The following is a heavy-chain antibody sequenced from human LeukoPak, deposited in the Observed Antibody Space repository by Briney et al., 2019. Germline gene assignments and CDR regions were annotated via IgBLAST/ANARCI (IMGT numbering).Heavy chain of an antibody. Sequence: GGSLRLSCAASGFTFSSYRMYWVRQAPGKGLVWVSRINSDGSSTIYADSVKGRFTISRDNSKNTLYLQMNSLRAEDTAVYYCARDARHNRYYFDYWGQGTLVTVSS. CDR3: ARDARHNRYYFDY. CDR1: GFTFSSYR. CDR2: INSDGSST. D-gene: IGHD5-24*01. J-gene: IGHJ4*02. V-gene: IGHV3-74*01.